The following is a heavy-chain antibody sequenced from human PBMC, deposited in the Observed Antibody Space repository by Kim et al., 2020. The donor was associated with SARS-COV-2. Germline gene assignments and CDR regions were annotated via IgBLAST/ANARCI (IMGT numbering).Heavy chain of an antibody. V-gene: IGHV3-23*01. CDR3: AKGPGFSSGSAYFDS. D-gene: IGHD6-19*01. J-gene: IGHJ4*02. Sequence: ADSAKGRLTISRDNSRNTLYLLMNSLRAEDTAVYYCAKGPGFSSGSAYFDSWGQGTLVTVSP.